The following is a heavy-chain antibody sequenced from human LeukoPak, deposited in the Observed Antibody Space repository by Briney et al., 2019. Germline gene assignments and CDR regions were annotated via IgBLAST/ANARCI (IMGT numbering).Heavy chain of an antibody. CDR1: GFTFSSYA. J-gene: IGHJ6*02. Sequence: GGSLRLSCAASGFTFSSYAMHWVRQAPGKGLEWVAVISYDGSNKYYADSVKGRFTISRDNSKNTLYLQMNSLRAEDTAVYYCARDLGDYVWGSYHPFYYYGMDVWGQGTMVTVSS. CDR2: ISYDGSNK. CDR3: ARDLGDYVWGSYHPFYYYGMDV. V-gene: IGHV3-30-3*01. D-gene: IGHD3-16*02.